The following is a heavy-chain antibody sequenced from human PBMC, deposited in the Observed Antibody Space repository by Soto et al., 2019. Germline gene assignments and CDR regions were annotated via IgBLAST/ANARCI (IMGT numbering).Heavy chain of an antibody. D-gene: IGHD3-22*01. CDR3: ARDRTLTVVIPEDWYFDL. Sequence: ASVKVSCKASGGTFSSYAISWVRQAPGQGLEWMGGIIPIFGTANYAQKFQGRVTITADESTSTAYMELSSLRSEDTAVYYCARDRTLTVVIPEDWYFDLCGRGTLDIVSS. V-gene: IGHV1-69*13. CDR2: IIPIFGTA. J-gene: IGHJ2*01. CDR1: GGTFSSYA.